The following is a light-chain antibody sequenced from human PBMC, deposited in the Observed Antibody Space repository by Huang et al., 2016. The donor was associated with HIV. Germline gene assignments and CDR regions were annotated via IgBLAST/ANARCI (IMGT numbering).Light chain of an antibody. CDR2: DDA. Sequence: DTVLTQSPASLSLSPGDRATLPCRASQTVNKNVAWYQQTPGQAPRLLIYDDAKSATGSPARFKGGWSGTDFTLSISGLEPEDSALYCCQCRTTWPPITFGQGTRLEIK. CDR1: QTVNKN. CDR3: QCRTTWPPIT. J-gene: IGKJ5*01. V-gene: IGKV3-11*01.